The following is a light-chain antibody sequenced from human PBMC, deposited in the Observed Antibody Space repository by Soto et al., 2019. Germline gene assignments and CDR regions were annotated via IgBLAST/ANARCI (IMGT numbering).Light chain of an antibody. CDR3: QQYSSYSLT. J-gene: IGKJ4*01. Sequence: DIQMTHSPSTLSASVGDRVTISCRASQGVSSWLAWYQQKPGKAPKLLISDASSLKSGVPSRFSGSGYGTEFTLTISSLQPEDFATYYCQQYSSYSLTFGGRTKVEIK. CDR1: QGVSSW. V-gene: IGKV1-5*01. CDR2: DAS.